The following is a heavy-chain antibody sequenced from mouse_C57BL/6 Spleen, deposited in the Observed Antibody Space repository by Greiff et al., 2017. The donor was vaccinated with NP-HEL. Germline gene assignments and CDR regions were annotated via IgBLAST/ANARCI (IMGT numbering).Heavy chain of an antibody. Sequence: VQGVESGPGLVQPSQSLSITCTVSGFSLTSYGVHWVRQSPGKGLEWLGVIWSGGSTDYNAAFISRLSISKDNSKSQVFFKMNSLQADDTAIYYCARNRGTTVVDWYFDVWGTGTTVTVSS. D-gene: IGHD1-1*01. CDR3: ARNRGTTVVDWYFDV. CDR1: GFSLTSYG. J-gene: IGHJ1*03. CDR2: IWSGGST. V-gene: IGHV2-2*01.